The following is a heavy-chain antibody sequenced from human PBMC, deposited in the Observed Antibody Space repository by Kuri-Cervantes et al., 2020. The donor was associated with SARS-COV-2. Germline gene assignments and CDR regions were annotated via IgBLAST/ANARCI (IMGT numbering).Heavy chain of an antibody. J-gene: IGHJ6*02. Sequence: GESLKISCAASGFTFSNYGMTWVRQAPGRGLEWVSAISGSGGSTYYADSVKGRFTISRDNSKNTLYLQMNSLRAEDTAVYYCAKERYSSSWAYDMDVWGQGTTVTVSS. V-gene: IGHV3-23*01. CDR2: ISGSGGST. D-gene: IGHD6-13*01. CDR1: GFTFSNYG. CDR3: AKERYSSSWAYDMDV.